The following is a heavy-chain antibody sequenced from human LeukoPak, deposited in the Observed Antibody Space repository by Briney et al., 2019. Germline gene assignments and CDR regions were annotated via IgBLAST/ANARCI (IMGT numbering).Heavy chain of an antibody. CDR1: GGTFSSYA. V-gene: IGHV1-69*06. D-gene: IGHD4-17*01. CDR2: IIPIFGTA. Sequence: ASVKVSCKASGGTFSSYAISWVRQAPGQGLEWMGGIIPIFGTANYAQKFQGRVTITADKSTSTAYMELSSLRSEDTAVYYCARGRYEYGDLNFDHWGQGTLVTVSS. CDR3: ARGRYEYGDLNFDH. J-gene: IGHJ4*02.